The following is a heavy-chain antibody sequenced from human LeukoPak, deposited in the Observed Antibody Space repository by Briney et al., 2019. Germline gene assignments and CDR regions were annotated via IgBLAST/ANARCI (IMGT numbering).Heavy chain of an antibody. Sequence: GGSLRLSCAASGFTFSSYSMNWVRQAPGKGLEWVSYISSSSSAIYYADFVKGRFTISRDNAKNSLYLQMNSLRAEDTAVYYCAKEISSGWYGEYFQHWGQGTLVTVSS. V-gene: IGHV3-48*04. D-gene: IGHD6-19*01. CDR1: GFTFSSYS. CDR3: AKEISSGWYGEYFQH. CDR2: ISSSSSAI. J-gene: IGHJ1*01.